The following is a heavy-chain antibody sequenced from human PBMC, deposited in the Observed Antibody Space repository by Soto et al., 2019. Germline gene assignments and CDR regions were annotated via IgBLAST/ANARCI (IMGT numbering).Heavy chain of an antibody. CDR3: AHRPSYCSGGSCYSGFDY. Sequence: QITLKESGATRVKPTQTLTLTCTFSGFSLSTSGVGVGWIRQPPGKALEWLALIYWDGDKRYSPSLKSRLTITKDTSKNQVVLTMTNMDPVDTATYYCAHRPSYCSGGSCYSGFDYWGQGTLVTVSS. D-gene: IGHD2-15*01. V-gene: IGHV2-5*02. CDR2: IYWDGDK. CDR1: GFSLSTSGVG. J-gene: IGHJ4*02.